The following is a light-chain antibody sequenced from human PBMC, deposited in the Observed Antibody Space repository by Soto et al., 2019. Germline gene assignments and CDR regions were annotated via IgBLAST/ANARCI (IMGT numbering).Light chain of an antibody. CDR2: AVN. V-gene: IGLV2-8*01. J-gene: IGLJ2*01. CDR3: SSYAGNYNLI. CDR1: TSDVGAYNF. Sequence: QSALTQPPSASGSPGQSVTISCTGATSDVGAYNFVSWYQQHPGQAPKLMIYAVNKRPSGVPDRFSGSKSGNTASLTVSGLQAEDEADYFCSSYAGNYNLIFGGGTQLTVL.